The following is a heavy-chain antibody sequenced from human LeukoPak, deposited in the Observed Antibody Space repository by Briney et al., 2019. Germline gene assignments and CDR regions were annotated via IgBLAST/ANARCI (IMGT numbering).Heavy chain of an antibody. V-gene: IGHV4-4*02. CDR1: GGSISSSNW. Sequence: PSETLSLTCAVSGGSISSSNWWSWVRQPPGKGLEWIGEIYHSGSTNYNPSLKSRVTISVDTSKNQFSLKVRSVTAADTAVYYCARDYGDQNDWYFDLWGRGTLVTVSS. CDR2: IYHSGST. D-gene: IGHD4-17*01. J-gene: IGHJ2*01. CDR3: ARDYGDQNDWYFDL.